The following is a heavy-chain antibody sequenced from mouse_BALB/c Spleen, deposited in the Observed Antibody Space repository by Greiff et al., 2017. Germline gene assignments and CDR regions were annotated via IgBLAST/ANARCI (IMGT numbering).Heavy chain of an antibody. CDR2: IDPANGNT. V-gene: IGHV14-3*02. CDR3: ARTVRRALWFAY. Sequence: VQLQQSGAELVKPGASVKLSCTASGFNIKDTYMHWVKQRPEQALEWIGRIDPANGNTKYDPKFQGKATITADTSSNTAYLQLSSLTSEDTAVYYCARTVRRALWFAYWGQGTLVTVSA. J-gene: IGHJ3*01. CDR1: GFNIKDTY. D-gene: IGHD2-14*01.